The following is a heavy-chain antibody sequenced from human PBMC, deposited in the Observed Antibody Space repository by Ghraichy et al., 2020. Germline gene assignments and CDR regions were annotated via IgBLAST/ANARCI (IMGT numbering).Heavy chain of an antibody. D-gene: IGHD6-13*01. CDR3: ARGRQQLARSYYYYYMDV. Sequence: ASVKVSCKASGYTFTSYGISWVRQAPGQGLEWMGWISAYNGNTNYAQKLQGRVTMTTDTSTSTAYMELRSLRSDDTAVYYCARGRQQLARSYYYYYMDVWGKGTTVTVSS. J-gene: IGHJ6*03. CDR1: GYTFTSYG. CDR2: ISAYNGNT. V-gene: IGHV1-18*04.